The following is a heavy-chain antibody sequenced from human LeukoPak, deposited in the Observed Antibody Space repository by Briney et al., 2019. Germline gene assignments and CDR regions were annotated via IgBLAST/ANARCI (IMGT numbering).Heavy chain of an antibody. V-gene: IGHV3-66*01. J-gene: IGHJ6*02. CDR1: GFTVSSNY. Sequence: PGGSLRLSCAASGFTVSSNYMSWVRQAPGKGLEWVSVIYSGGSTYYADSVKGRFTISRDNSENTLYLQMNSLRAEDTAVYYCARDPLLFDILTGYGGRGYYYGMDVWGQGTTVTVSS. CDR2: IYSGGST. CDR3: ARDPLLFDILTGYGGRGYYYGMDV. D-gene: IGHD3-9*01.